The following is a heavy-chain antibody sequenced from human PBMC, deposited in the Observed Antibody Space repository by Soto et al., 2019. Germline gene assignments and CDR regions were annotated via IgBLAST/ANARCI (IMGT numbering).Heavy chain of an antibody. CDR2: ISSSSSTI. CDR3: ARGGAYKIDY. D-gene: IGHD1-20*01. Sequence: EVQLVESGGGLVQPGGSLRLSCAASGFTLSSYSMIWVRQAPGKGLEWVSYISSSSSTIYYADSVKGRFTISRDNAKNSLWLQMNSLRDEDTAVYYCARGGAYKIDYWGQGTLVTVSS. V-gene: IGHV3-48*02. CDR1: GFTLSSYS. J-gene: IGHJ4*02.